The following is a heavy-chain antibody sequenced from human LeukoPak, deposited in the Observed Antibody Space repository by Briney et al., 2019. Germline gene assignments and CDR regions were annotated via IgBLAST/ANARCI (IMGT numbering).Heavy chain of an antibody. V-gene: IGHV3-30*18. CDR3: AKTGNYHHNWFDP. Sequence: PGGSLRLSCAASGFTFSNYAMSWVRQAPGKGLEWVAVISFDGSNKYYVDSVKGRFTISRDSSKNTLFLQMNSLRTEDTAVYYCAKTGNYHHNWFDPWGQGTLVTVSS. CDR1: GFTFSNYA. D-gene: IGHD3-10*01. J-gene: IGHJ5*02. CDR2: ISFDGSNK.